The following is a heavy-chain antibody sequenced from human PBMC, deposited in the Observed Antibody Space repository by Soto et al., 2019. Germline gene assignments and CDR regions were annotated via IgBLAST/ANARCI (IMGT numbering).Heavy chain of an antibody. D-gene: IGHD2-15*01. V-gene: IGHV3-23*01. J-gene: IGHJ6*03. CDR2: ISGSGGST. CDR3: AKNGVLGYCSGGSCPYYYYYMDV. Sequence: GKGLEWVSAISGSGGSTYYADSVKGRFTISRDNSKNTLYLQMNSLRAEDTAVYYCAKNGVLGYCSGGSCPYYYYYMDVWGKGTTVTVSS.